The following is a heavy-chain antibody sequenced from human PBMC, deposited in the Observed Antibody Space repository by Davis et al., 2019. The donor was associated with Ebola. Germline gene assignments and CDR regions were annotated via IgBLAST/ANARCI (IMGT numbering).Heavy chain of an antibody. CDR1: GGSISSGGYS. J-gene: IGHJ4*02. V-gene: IGHV4-61*08. CDR3: AREAYNSGWFNY. Sequence: MPSETLSLTCAVSGGSISSGGYSWSWIRQPPGKGLEWIGEINHSGSTDYNPSLKSRVAISIDTAKNQFSLKVSSVTAADTAIYYCAREAYNSGWFNYWGQGTLVTVSS. D-gene: IGHD6-19*01. CDR2: INHSGST.